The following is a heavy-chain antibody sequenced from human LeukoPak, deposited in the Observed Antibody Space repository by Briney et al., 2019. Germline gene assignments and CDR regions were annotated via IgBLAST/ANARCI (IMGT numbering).Heavy chain of an antibody. Sequence: PGGSLRLSCAASGFTFSSYEMNWVRQAPGKGLEWVSYISSSGSTIYYADSVKGRFTISRDNAENTLYLQMNSLRVEDTAVYYCARESAMGATTGDYWGQGTLVTVSS. CDR2: ISSSGSTI. D-gene: IGHD1-26*01. CDR1: GFTFSSYE. J-gene: IGHJ4*02. V-gene: IGHV3-48*03. CDR3: ARESAMGATTGDY.